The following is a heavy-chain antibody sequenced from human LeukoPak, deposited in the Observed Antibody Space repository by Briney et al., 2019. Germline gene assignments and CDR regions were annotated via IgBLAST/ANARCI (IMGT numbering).Heavy chain of an antibody. J-gene: IGHJ4*02. D-gene: IGHD4-17*01. V-gene: IGHV3-30*04. CDR1: GFTFSSYA. Sequence: PGGSLRLSCAASGFTFSSYAMHWVRQAPGKGLEWVAVISYDGSNKYYADSVKGRFTISRDNSKNTLYLQMNSLRAEDTAVYYCAKDYGPLSSYWGQGILVTVSS. CDR3: AKDYGPLSSY. CDR2: ISYDGSNK.